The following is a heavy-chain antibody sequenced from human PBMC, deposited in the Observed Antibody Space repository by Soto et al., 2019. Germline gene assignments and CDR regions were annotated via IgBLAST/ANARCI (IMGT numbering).Heavy chain of an antibody. CDR2: IKSDGST. J-gene: IGHJ6*03. CDR1: GFTFRTFW. Sequence: EVQLVESGGGLVLPGGSLRLSCAASGFTFRTFWMHWVRQAPGTGLVWVSRIKSDGSTNYADSVKGRLTISRDNAKNTLYLQMDSLRVEDTAVYYCAIERNGYYMDVWGKGTTVTVSS. V-gene: IGHV3-74*01. CDR3: AIERNGYYMDV.